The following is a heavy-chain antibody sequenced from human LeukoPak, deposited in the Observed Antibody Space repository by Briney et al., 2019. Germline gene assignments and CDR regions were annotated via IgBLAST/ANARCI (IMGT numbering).Heavy chain of an antibody. CDR1: GGSISGYY. V-gene: IGHV4-59*01. D-gene: IGHD1-26*01. Sequence: SETLSLTCTVSGGSISGYYWSWIRQPPGKGLEWIGYIYYSGSTNYNPSLKSRVTISVDTSKNQFSLKLSSVTAADTAVYYCARVGGSQHDWYFDLWGRGTLVTVSS. CDR2: IYYSGST. J-gene: IGHJ2*01. CDR3: ARVGGSQHDWYFDL.